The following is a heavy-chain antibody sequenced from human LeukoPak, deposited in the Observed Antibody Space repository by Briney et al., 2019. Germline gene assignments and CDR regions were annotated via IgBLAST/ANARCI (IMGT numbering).Heavy chain of an antibody. CDR1: GFAFRDYG. J-gene: IGHJ4*02. V-gene: IGHV3-30*18. CDR2: ISYDGSRK. CDR3: AKPLRGNNNYAHLAFDY. D-gene: IGHD4-11*01. Sequence: GGTLRLSCAASGFAFRDYGMHWVRQAPGKGLEWVAAISYDGSRKFFADSVKGRLTISRDNSKNTLHLQMNSLGPEDTGVYYCAKPLRGNNNYAHLAFDYWGQGTLVTVSS.